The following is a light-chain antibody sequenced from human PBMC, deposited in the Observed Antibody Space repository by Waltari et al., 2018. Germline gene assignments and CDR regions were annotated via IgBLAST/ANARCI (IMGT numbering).Light chain of an antibody. Sequence: DIQMTQSPSSVSASVGDRVSITCRSSQVLNSWLAWYQQKPGNAPKLLISAASRLQSGVPPRFSGAGSGRDFTLTISSLQPEDFATYYCQQADSFPFTFGPGTKVDIK. CDR2: AAS. CDR1: QVLNSW. CDR3: QQADSFPFT. V-gene: IGKV1D-12*01. J-gene: IGKJ3*01.